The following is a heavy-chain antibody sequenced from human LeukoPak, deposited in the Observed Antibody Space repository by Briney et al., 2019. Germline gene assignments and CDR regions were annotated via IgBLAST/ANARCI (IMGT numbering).Heavy chain of an antibody. J-gene: IGHJ4*02. D-gene: IGHD3-22*01. CDR2: FDPEDGGT. CDR3: ATWYYYDSSDYYLADY. V-gene: IGHV1-24*01. Sequence: GASVKVSCKVSGYTLTEFSMHWVRQAPGKGLEWMGGFDPEDGGTIYAQELQGRVTMTRDTSTDTAYMELSSLRSEDTAVYYCATWYYYDSSDYYLADYWGQGTLVTVSS. CDR1: GYTLTEFS.